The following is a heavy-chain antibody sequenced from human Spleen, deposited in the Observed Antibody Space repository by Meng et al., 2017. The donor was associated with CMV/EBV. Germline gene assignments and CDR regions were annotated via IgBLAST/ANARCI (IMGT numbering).Heavy chain of an antibody. CDR1: GGSISSYY. CDR2: IYYSGST. Sequence: SETLSLTCTVSGGSISSYYWSWIRQPPGKGLEWIGYIYYSGSTNYNPSLKSRVTISVDTSKNQFSLKLSSVTAADTAVYYCARRGRRGYYYYGMDVWGQGTTVTVSS. D-gene: IGHD3-16*01. CDR3: ARRGRRGYYYYGMDV. J-gene: IGHJ6*02. V-gene: IGHV4-59*08.